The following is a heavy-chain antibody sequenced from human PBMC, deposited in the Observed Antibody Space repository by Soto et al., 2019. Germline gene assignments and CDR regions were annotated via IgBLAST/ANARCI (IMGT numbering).Heavy chain of an antibody. V-gene: IGHV4-61*01. D-gene: IGHD3-22*01. CDR3: ASAPRSYYYDSSGYYVVY. J-gene: IGHJ4*02. CDR2: IYYSGST. CDR1: GGSVSSGSYY. Sequence: QVQLQESGPGLVKPSETLSLTCTVSGGSVSSGSYYWSWIRQPPGKGLEWIGYIYYSGSTNYNPSLKSRVTISVDTSKNQFSLKLSSVTAADTAVCYCASAPRSYYYDSSGYYVVYWGQGTLVTVSS.